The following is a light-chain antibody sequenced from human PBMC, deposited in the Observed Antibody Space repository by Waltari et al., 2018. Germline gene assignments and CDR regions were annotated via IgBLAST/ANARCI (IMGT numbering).Light chain of an antibody. CDR1: QGISRY. Sequence: AIRITQYPSSLSDSTGDRVTITCRASQGISRYLAWYQQKPGKAPKLLIYAASTLQSGVPSRFSGSGSGTDFTLTISCLQSEDFATYYCQQYYSYPTFGGGTKVEIK. V-gene: IGKV1-8*01. CDR2: AAS. CDR3: QQYYSYPT. J-gene: IGKJ4*01.